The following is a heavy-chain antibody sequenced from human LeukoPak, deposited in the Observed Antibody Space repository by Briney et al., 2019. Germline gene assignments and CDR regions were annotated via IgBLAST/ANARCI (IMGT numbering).Heavy chain of an antibody. J-gene: IGHJ4*02. CDR3: ARDQDYGDPEADFDY. CDR2: ISAYNGNT. V-gene: IGHV1-18*01. Sequence: ASVKVSCKASGYTFTSYGISWGRQAPGPGLEWMGWISAYNGNTNYAQKLQGRVTMTTDTSTSTAYMELRSLRADDTAVYYCARDQDYGDPEADFDYWGQGTLVTVSS. D-gene: IGHD4-17*01. CDR1: GYTFTSYG.